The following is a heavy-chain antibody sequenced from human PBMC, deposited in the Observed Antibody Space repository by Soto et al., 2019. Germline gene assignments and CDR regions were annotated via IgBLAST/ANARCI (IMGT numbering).Heavy chain of an antibody. J-gene: IGHJ4*02. Sequence: QVQLQESGPGLVKPSQTLSLTCTVSGGSISXGGXXWSWIXQHPGKGLEWIGYIYYSGSTYYNPSLKSRVTISVXTSKNQFSLKLXSVTAADTAVYYCARSSTSANYFDYWGQGTLVTVSS. CDR3: ARSSTSANYFDY. CDR2: IYYSGST. D-gene: IGHD2-2*01. V-gene: IGHV4-31*03. CDR1: GGSISXGGXX.